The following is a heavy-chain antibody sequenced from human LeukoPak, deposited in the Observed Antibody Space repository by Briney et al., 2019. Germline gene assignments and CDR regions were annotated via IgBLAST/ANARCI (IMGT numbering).Heavy chain of an antibody. CDR1: GFTFSSYA. Sequence: GGSLRLSCAASGFTFSSYAMHWVRQAPGKGLEGVAVISYDGSNKYYADSVKGRFHISRDNSKNTLYLQTNSLRAEDTAVYYCARAQWALSGGDAFDIWGQGTMVTVSS. J-gene: IGHJ3*02. V-gene: IGHV3-30*04. D-gene: IGHD1-26*01. CDR3: ARAQWALSGGDAFDI. CDR2: ISYDGSNK.